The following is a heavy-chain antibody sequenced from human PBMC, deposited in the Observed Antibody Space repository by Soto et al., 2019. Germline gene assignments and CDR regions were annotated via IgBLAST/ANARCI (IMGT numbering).Heavy chain of an antibody. V-gene: IGHV1-18*04. CDR1: GYTFTSYG. D-gene: IGHD3-22*01. Sequence: ASVKVSCKASGYTFTSYGISWVRQAPGQGLEWMGWISAYNGNTNYAQKLQGRVTMTTDTSTSTAYMELRSLRSDDTAVYYCARDPPATDYYDSSGYLDYWGQGTLVTVSS. CDR3: ARDPPATDYYDSSGYLDY. CDR2: ISAYNGNT. J-gene: IGHJ4*02.